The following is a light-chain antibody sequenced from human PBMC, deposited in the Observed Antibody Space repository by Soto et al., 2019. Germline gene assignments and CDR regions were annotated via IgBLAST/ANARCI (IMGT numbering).Light chain of an antibody. J-gene: IGKJ5*01. CDR1: PSGTNF. Sequence: PGDRATLSSRARPSGTNFLAWYRQKRGQAPRLLIYGASNRATGIPASFSGSGSGTDFTLTTSSREPEDSAAYYCHQRNVWPPVTFGQGTRLDIK. CDR2: GAS. CDR3: HQRNVWPPVT. V-gene: IGKV3-11*01.